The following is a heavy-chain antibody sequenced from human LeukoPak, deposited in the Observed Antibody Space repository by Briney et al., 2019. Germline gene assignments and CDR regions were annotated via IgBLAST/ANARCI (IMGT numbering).Heavy chain of an antibody. CDR3: ARGRDYYGSGSYSDY. J-gene: IGHJ4*02. D-gene: IGHD3-10*01. CDR1: GGSFSGYY. CDR2: ITHSGST. V-gene: IGHV4-34*01. Sequence: SETLSLTCAVYGGSFSGYYWSWIRQPPGKGLEWIGEITHSGSTNYNPSLKSRVTISVDTSKNQFSLKLSSVTAADTAVYYCARGRDYYGSGSYSDYWGQGTLVTVSS.